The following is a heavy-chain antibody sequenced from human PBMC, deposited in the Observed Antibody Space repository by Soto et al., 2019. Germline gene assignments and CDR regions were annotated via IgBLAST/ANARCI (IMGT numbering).Heavy chain of an antibody. V-gene: IGHV3-30*18. CDR3: AKDLFYCSSTSCSY. Sequence: LGLSCAASAFTFSSYGMHWVRQAPGKGLEWVAVISYDGSNKYYADSVKGRFTISRDNSKNTLYLQMNSLRAEDTAVYYCAKDLFYCSSTSCSYWGQGTLVTVSS. J-gene: IGHJ4*02. CDR1: AFTFSSYG. CDR2: ISYDGSNK. D-gene: IGHD2-2*01.